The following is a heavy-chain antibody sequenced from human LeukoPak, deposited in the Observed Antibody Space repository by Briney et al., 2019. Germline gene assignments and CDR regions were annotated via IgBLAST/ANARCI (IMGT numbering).Heavy chain of an antibody. D-gene: IGHD3-22*01. CDR1: GFTFSDHY. V-gene: IGHV3-72*01. CDR3: VRDSGSGYYWDY. CDR2: TRNKANNYIT. Sequence: AGGSLRLSCAVSGFTFSDHYMDWVRQAPGKGLEWVARTRNKANNYITDYAASVNGRFTISRDYSNNSLHLQMNSLKIEDTAVYYCVRDSGSGYYWDYWGQGTLVTVS. J-gene: IGHJ4*02.